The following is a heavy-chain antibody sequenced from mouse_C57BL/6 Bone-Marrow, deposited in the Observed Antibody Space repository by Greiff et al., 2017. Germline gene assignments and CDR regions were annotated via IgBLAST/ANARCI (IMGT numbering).Heavy chain of an antibody. CDR2: IDPSDSYT. J-gene: IGHJ3*01. CDR3: ARENYVSIYWFSY. Sequence: QVQLQQPGAELVMPGASVKLSCKASGYTFTSYWMHWVKQRPGQGLEWIGEIDPSDSYTNYNQKFKGKSTLTVDKSTSTAYMQLSSLKSEDSAVYYCARENYVSIYWFSYWGQGTLVTVSA. V-gene: IGHV1-69*01. CDR1: GYTFTSYW. D-gene: IGHD1-1*01.